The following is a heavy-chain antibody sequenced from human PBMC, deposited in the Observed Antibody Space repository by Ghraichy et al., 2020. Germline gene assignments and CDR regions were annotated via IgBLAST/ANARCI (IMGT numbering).Heavy chain of an antibody. D-gene: IGHD6-13*01. J-gene: IGHJ4*02. CDR2: IYYSGST. Sequence: SETLSLTCTVSGGSISSYYWSWIRQPPGKGLEWIGYIYYSGSTNYNPSLKSRVTISVDTSKNQFSLKLSSVTAADTAVYYCARLTAAAGLWGQGTLVTVSS. CDR1: GGSISSYY. CDR3: ARLTAAAGL. V-gene: IGHV4-59*08.